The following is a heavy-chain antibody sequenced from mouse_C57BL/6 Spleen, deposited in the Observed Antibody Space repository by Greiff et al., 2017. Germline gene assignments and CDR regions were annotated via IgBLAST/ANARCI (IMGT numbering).Heavy chain of an antibody. CDR2: FHPYNDDT. J-gene: IGHJ4*01. Sequence: VKLQESGAELVKPGASVKMSCKASGYTFTTYPIEWMKQNHGKSLVWIGNFHPYNDDTKYNEKFKGKATLTVEKSSSTVYFELSRLTSDDSAVYYCARGYDYEGYYAMDYWGQGTSVTVSS. V-gene: IGHV1-47*01. CDR3: ARGYDYEGYYAMDY. D-gene: IGHD2-4*01. CDR1: GYTFTTYP.